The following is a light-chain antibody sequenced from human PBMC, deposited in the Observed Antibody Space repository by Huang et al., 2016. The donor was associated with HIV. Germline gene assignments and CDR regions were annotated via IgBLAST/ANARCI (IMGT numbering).Light chain of an antibody. Sequence: EIVMTPSPATLSVSPGERVTLSCRASQSLSSQLAWYQQKRGQAPRLLIYDVSTRATEIPARFSGSGSGTDFTLTINSLQSEDFATYYCQQYNDWPLTFGQGTEVEIK. CDR1: QSLSSQ. CDR2: DVS. J-gene: IGKJ1*01. CDR3: QQYNDWPLT. V-gene: IGKV3-15*01.